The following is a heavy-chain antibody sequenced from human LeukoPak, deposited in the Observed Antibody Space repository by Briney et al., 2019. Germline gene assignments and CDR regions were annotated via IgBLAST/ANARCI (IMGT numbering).Heavy chain of an antibody. Sequence: SETLSLTCTVSGGSISSYYWSWIRQPPGKGLEWIGYIYYSGSTNYNPSLKSRVTISVDTSKNQFALKLSSVTAADTAVYYCAREGIDYGALNAFDIWGQGTMVTVSS. D-gene: IGHD4-17*01. CDR3: AREGIDYGALNAFDI. CDR2: IYYSGST. J-gene: IGHJ3*02. V-gene: IGHV4-59*01. CDR1: GGSISSYY.